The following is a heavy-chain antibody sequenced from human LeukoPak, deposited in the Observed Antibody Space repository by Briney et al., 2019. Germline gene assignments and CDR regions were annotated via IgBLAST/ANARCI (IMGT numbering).Heavy chain of an antibody. CDR1: GFTFNSYG. CDR2: IQYNGRNR. CDR3: AKDRAVVVPTPIRGNPSGGLDI. D-gene: IGHD2-2*01. J-gene: IGHJ3*02. Sequence: GGSLRLSCAASGFTFNSYGMHWVRQAPGKGLEWVAFIQYNGRNRYYADSVKGRFTISRDNTKNTLYLQMNSLRAEDTAVYHCAKDRAVVVPTPIRGNPSGGLDIWGQGTMVTVSS. V-gene: IGHV3-30*02.